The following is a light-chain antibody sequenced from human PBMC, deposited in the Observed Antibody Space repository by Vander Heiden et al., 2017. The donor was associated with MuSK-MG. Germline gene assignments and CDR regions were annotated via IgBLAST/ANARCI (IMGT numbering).Light chain of an antibody. V-gene: IGKV1-39*01. CDR2: GAS. CDR1: QSISTY. J-gene: IGKJ5*01. CDR3: QESYSAPPVT. Sequence: DIQMTQSPSSLSASIGDRVTITCRASQSISTYLNWYQQKPGKAPKLLIYGASSLQSGVPSRFSGSGSGTDFTLTVSSLQREDYATYYCQESYSAPPVTFGPWARLEIK.